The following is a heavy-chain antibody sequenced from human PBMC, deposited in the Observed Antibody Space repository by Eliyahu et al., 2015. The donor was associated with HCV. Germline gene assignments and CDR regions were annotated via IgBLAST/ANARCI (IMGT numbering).Heavy chain of an antibody. CDR3: VRATDYYGMDV. V-gene: IGHV1-18*04. CDR1: GYSFTSYI. J-gene: IGHJ6*02. CDR2: IAVYNGDK. Sequence: QVQLVQSGAEVKKPGXXVXVSCKXSGYSFTSYIISWVRQAPGQGLEWMGWIAVYNGDKKYAQKFQDRVTMTTDTSTSAAYMDLRSLRSDDTGVYYCVRATDYYGMDVWGQGTTVTVSS.